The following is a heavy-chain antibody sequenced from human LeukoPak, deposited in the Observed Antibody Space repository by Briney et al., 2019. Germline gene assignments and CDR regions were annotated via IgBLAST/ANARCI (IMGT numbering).Heavy chain of an antibody. Sequence: GASVKVSCKASGYTFTSYGISWVRQAPGQGLEWMGWISAYNGNTNYAQKLQGRVTMTTDTSTSTAYMELSSLRSEDTAVYYCARDHQYGEIHDEQVDYGDPNYYYYYGMDVWGQGTTVTVSS. CDR3: ARDHQYGEIHDEQVDYGDPNYYYYYGMDV. J-gene: IGHJ6*02. D-gene: IGHD4-17*01. V-gene: IGHV1-18*01. CDR2: ISAYNGNT. CDR1: GYTFTSYG.